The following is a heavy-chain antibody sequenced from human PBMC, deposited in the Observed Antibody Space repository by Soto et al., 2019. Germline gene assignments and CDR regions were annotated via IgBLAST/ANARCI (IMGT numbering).Heavy chain of an antibody. V-gene: IGHV3-72*01. J-gene: IGHJ4*02. D-gene: IGHD5-12*01. CDR1: GFTFSDHY. Sequence: GGSLRLSCAASGFTFSDHYMDWVRQAPGKGLEWVGRTRNKANSYTTEYAASVKGRFTISRDDSKSIAYLQMNSLKTEDTAVYYCTRDRVATIKTAFDYWGQGTLVTVSS. CDR2: TRNKANSYTT. CDR3: TRDRVATIKTAFDY.